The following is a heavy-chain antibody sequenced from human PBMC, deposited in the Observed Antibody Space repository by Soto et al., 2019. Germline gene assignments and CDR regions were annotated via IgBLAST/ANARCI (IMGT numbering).Heavy chain of an antibody. Sequence: GESLKISCKGVGYKFGSAWIGWVRQLPGKGLEWMGIIKPGTSDIRYSPSCRGHVTISADEAVSTAYLQWSSLKASDAAMYYCARQLSHICDSWGQGTLVTVSS. V-gene: IGHV5-51*01. D-gene: IGHD3-3*02. CDR3: ARQLSHICDS. CDR1: GYKFGSAW. CDR2: IKPGTSDI. J-gene: IGHJ4*02.